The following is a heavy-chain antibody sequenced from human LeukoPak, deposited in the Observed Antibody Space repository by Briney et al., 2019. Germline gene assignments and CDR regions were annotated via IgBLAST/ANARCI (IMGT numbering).Heavy chain of an antibody. CDR3: AKKLGGGKSGESAFARDHYFDY. D-gene: IGHD3-16*01. V-gene: IGHV3-11*01. J-gene: IGHJ4*02. CDR2: ISSSGSTI. CDR1: GFTFSDYY. Sequence: GGSLRLSCAASGFTFSDYYMSWIRQAPGKGLEWVSYISSSGSTIYYADSVKGRFTISRDNAKNSLYLQMNSLRAEDTAVYYCAKKLGGGKSGESAFARDHYFDYWGQGTLVTVSS.